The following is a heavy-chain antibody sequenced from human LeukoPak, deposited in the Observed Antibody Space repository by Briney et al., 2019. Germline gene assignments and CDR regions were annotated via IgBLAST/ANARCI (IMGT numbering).Heavy chain of an antibody. V-gene: IGHV3-48*01. Sequence: GGSLILSCAASGFTFNTYSMNWVRQAPGKGLEWVSHISSSSSTIYYADSVKGRFTISRDNAKTSLYLQMNSLRAEDTAVYYCTKGPGILWFGEPTYWGQGTLVTVSS. CDR2: ISSSSSTI. J-gene: IGHJ4*02. D-gene: IGHD3-10*01. CDR1: GFTFNTYS. CDR3: TKGPGILWFGEPTY.